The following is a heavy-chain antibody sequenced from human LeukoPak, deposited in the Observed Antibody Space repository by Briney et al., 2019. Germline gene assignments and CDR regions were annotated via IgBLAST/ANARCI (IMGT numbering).Heavy chain of an antibody. CDR1: GFTLSSYW. D-gene: IGHD4-17*01. CDR3: AKDRGMTTVPLGALDI. CDR2: INSDGSSK. J-gene: IGHJ3*02. Sequence: GGSLRFSCAASGFTLSSYWMHWVRQAPGPGLVWVSRINSDGSSKSYADSVKGRFTICRDNAKNTLYLQMNSLRADDTAVYYCAKDRGMTTVPLGALDIWGQGTMVTVSS. V-gene: IGHV3-74*01.